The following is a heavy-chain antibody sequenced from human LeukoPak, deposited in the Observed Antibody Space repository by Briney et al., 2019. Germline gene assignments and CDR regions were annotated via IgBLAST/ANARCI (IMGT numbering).Heavy chain of an antibody. J-gene: IGHJ4*02. CDR2: ISWNSGSI. V-gene: IGHV3-9*01. D-gene: IGHD3-10*01. CDR3: AKDPRYYYGSGFDY. CDR1: VFTFEDYA. Sequence: PGGSLRLSCAASVFTFEDYASHSGPQAPAKGLERVSGISWNSGSIGYADYVKGRFTISRDNAKKCLSLKMKSMRAEDTALYYCAKDPRYYYGSGFDYWGQGTLVTVSS.